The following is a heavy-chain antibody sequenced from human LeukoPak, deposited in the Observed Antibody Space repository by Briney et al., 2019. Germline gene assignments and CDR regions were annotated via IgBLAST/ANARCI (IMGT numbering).Heavy chain of an antibody. CDR2: ISYDGSNK. CDR1: GFTFSSYG. D-gene: IGHD3-22*01. V-gene: IGHV3-30*18. J-gene: IGHJ4*02. CDR3: AKWEGSSGCAFDY. Sequence: GGSLRLSCAASGFTFSSYGMHWVRQAPGKGLEWVAVISYDGSNKYYADSVKGRFTISRDNSKNTLYLQMNSLRAEDTAAYYCAKWEGSSGCAFDYWGQGTLVTVSS.